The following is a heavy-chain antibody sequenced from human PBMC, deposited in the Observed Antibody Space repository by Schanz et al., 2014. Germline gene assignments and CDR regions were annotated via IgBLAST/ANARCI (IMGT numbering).Heavy chain of an antibody. J-gene: IGHJ4*02. CDR2: ISASGGDT. V-gene: IGHV3-23*04. CDR3: AKVRYSSGWRGDYFDE. Sequence: EVQLVESGGGLVQPGGSLRLSCTASGFTFSDYWMSWVRQAPGKGLEWLSVISASGGDTYYADSVKGRFTISGDNSKNTLYLQMNSLRAEDTAVYYCAKVRYSSGWRGDYFDEWGQGTLVTVSS. CDR1: GFTFSDYW. D-gene: IGHD6-25*01.